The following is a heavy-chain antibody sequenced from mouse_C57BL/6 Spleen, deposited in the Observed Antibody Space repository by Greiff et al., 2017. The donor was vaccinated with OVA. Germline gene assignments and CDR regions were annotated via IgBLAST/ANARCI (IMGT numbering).Heavy chain of an antibody. D-gene: IGHD1-1*01. CDR1: GFTFSDAW. Sequence: EVNLVESGGGLVQPGGSMKLSCAASGFTFSDAWMDWVRQSPEKGLEWVAEIRNKANNPATYYAESVKGRFTISRDDSKSSVYLQKNSLRAEDTGIYDCTRTYYYGSSWFAYWGQGTLVSVSA. CDR3: TRTYYYGSSWFAY. J-gene: IGHJ3*01. V-gene: IGHV6-6*01. CDR2: IRNKANNPAT.